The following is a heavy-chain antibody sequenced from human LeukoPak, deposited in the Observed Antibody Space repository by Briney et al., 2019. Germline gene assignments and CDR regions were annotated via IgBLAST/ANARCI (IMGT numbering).Heavy chain of an antibody. D-gene: IGHD3-16*01. CDR2: MYYSGSA. J-gene: IGHJ4*02. Sequence: SETLPLPCTDSGGSISRHYRSWIRQPPGKGLAWIGYMYYSGSANYNPSLQSRVTISVDTSKNQFSLKLSSVTATDTAVYYCARLQSGGLNDYWGQGTLVTVSS. CDR3: ARLQSGGLNDY. CDR1: GGSISRHY. V-gene: IGHV4-59*08.